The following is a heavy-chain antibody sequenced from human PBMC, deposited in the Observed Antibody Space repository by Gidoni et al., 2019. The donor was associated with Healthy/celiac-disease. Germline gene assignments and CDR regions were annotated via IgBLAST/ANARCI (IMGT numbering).Heavy chain of an antibody. CDR2: RWYDGSNK. V-gene: IGHV3-33*01. CDR1: GFTFSSYG. J-gene: IGHJ6*02. CDR3: ARDIDFWSGYFGMDV. D-gene: IGHD3-3*01. Sequence: QVQLVESGGGVVQPGRSLRLSCAASGFTFSSYGMHWVRQAPGKGLEWVAVRWYDGSNKYYADYVKGRFTISRDNSKNTLYLQMNSLRAEDTAVYYCARDIDFWSGYFGMDVWGQGTTVTVSS.